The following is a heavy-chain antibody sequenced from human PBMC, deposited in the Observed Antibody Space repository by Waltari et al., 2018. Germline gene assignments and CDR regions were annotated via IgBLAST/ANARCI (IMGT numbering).Heavy chain of an antibody. CDR2: INHSGST. V-gene: IGHV4-34*01. J-gene: IGHJ4*02. CDR1: GGSFSGYY. Sequence: QLQLQQWGAGLLKPSETLSLTCAVYGGSFSGYYWSWIRPPPGKGLEWIGEINHSGSTNYNPSLKSRVTISVDTSKNQFSLKLSSVTAADTAVYYCAREVRFLEWLFTTYYFDYWGQGTLVTVSS. CDR3: AREVRFLEWLFTTYYFDY. D-gene: IGHD3-3*01.